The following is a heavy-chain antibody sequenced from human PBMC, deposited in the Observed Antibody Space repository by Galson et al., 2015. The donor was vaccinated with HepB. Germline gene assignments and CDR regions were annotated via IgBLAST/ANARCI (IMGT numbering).Heavy chain of an antibody. CDR3: ARDYHGSGSYDDY. CDR1: GFTVSSNY. CDR2: IYSGGST. J-gene: IGHJ4*02. Sequence: SLRLSCAASGFTVSSNYMSWVRQAPGKGLEWVSVIYSGGSTYCADSVKGRFTISRHNSKNTLYLQMNSLRAEDTAVYYCARDYHGSGSYDDYWGQGTLVTVSS. D-gene: IGHD3-10*01. V-gene: IGHV3-53*04.